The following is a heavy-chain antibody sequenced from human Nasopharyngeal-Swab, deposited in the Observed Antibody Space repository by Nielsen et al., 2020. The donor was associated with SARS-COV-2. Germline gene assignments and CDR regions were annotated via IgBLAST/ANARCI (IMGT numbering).Heavy chain of an antibody. V-gene: IGHV4-30-4*01. CDR3: AAATYSSSRYMAV. Sequence: RQAPGKGLQWIGCMFLSGTSFYSPSLQRRLTMSVDTSKNQFSLRLGSVIAADTALYSCAAATYSSSRYMAVWGKGTTVTVSS. CDR2: MFLSGTS. D-gene: IGHD2-21*01. J-gene: IGHJ6*03.